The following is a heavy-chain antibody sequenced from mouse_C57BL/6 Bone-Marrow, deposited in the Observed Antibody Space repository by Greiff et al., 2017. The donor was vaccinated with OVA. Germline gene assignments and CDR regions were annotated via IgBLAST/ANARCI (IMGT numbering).Heavy chain of an antibody. J-gene: IGHJ4*01. CDR1: GFTFSDYY. CDR2: ISNGGGST. D-gene: IGHD1-1*01. V-gene: IGHV5-12*01. CDR3: ARSLGSSYDYYAMDY. Sequence: EVKLVESGGGLVQPGGSLKLSCAASGFTFSDYYMYWVRQTPETRLEWVAYISNGGGSTYYPDTVKGRFTISRDNAKNTLYLQMSRLKSEDTAMYYCARSLGSSYDYYAMDYWGQGTSVTVSS.